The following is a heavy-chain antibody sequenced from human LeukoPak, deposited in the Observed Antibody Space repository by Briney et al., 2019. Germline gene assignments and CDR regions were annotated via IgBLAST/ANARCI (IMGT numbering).Heavy chain of an antibody. J-gene: IGHJ5*02. V-gene: IGHV4-59*08. CDR1: GASIDSNY. D-gene: IGHD2/OR15-2a*01. CDR3: ARHHSTTHPGRYWFDP. CDR2: TYKSEST. Sequence: SETLSLTCTVSGASIDSNYWSWIRQPPGRGLEWIGYTYKSESTNYNPSLKSRVTISVDTSKNQFSLRLTSVTAADTAVYYCARHHSTTHPGRYWFDPWGRGTLVTVSS.